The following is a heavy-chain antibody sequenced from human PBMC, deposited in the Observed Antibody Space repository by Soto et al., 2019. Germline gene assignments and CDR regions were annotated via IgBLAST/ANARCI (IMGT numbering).Heavy chain of an antibody. D-gene: IGHD3-10*01. Sequence: EVQLLESGGALVQPGASLRLSCVGSGFKFSSSAMSWVRQAPGKGLEWVAAISGAATKTKYSDSVKGRFTISRDNSKDTLYLYTTMFRANDTAVYYCAQGRGDALPTFSYFYSMDVWGQGTTVTVSS. CDR1: GFKFSSSA. J-gene: IGHJ6*02. CDR3: AQGRGDALPTFSYFYSMDV. V-gene: IGHV3-23*01. CDR2: ISGAATKT.